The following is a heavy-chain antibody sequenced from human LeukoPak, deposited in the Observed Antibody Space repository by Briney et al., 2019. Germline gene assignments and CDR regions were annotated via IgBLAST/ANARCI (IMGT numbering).Heavy chain of an antibody. V-gene: IGHV1-69*01. Sequence: SVKVSCKASGGTFSSYVISWVRQAPGQGLEWMGGIIPIFGTANYAQKFQGRITITADESTRTVYMELSSLRSEDTAIYYCARDRKAVAGTILVRAFDYWGQGTLVTVSS. CDR2: IIPIFGTA. J-gene: IGHJ4*02. D-gene: IGHD6-19*01. CDR1: GGTFSSYV. CDR3: ARDRKAVAGTILVRAFDY.